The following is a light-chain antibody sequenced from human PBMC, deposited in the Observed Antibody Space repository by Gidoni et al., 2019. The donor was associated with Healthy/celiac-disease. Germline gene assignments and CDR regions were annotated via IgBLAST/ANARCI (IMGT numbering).Light chain of an antibody. Sequence: HTVVPQEPSFSLSPAGTVTLTCGLSSASVSTSYYPSWYQQTPCQAPRTPIYSTNPRSSGVPDRFSGSILGNKAARTITGAQADDESDYYCVLYMGSGIWVFGGGTKLTVL. CDR1: SASVSTSYY. CDR2: STN. V-gene: IGLV8-61*01. CDR3: VLYMGSGIWV. J-gene: IGLJ3*02.